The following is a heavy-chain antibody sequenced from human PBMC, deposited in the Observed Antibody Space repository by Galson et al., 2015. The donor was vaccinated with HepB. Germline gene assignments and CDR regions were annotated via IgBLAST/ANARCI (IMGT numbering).Heavy chain of an antibody. CDR2: ITTSSSYI. CDR3: ARVEYSSSWYQDY. D-gene: IGHD6-13*01. Sequence: SLRLSCAASGFTFSSYSMHWVRQAPGKGLEWVSSITTSSSYIYYADSVKGRFTISRDNAKNSLYLQMNSLRAEDTAVYYCARVEYSSSWYQDYWGQGTLVNVSA. J-gene: IGHJ4*02. CDR1: GFTFSSYS. V-gene: IGHV3-21*01.